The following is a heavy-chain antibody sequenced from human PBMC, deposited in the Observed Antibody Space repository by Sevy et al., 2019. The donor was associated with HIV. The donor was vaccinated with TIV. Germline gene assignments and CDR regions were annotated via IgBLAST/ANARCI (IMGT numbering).Heavy chain of an antibody. CDR1: GGSVSSGSYY. D-gene: IGHD3-3*01. Sequence: SETLSLTCTVSGGSVSSGSYYWSWIRQPPGKGLEWIGYIYYSGSTNYNPSLKSRVTISVDTSKNQFSLKLSSVTAADTAVYYCARAPHGGLRVDFWSGYSYYYGMDVWGQGTTVTVSS. CDR2: IYYSGST. CDR3: ARAPHGGLRVDFWSGYSYYYGMDV. J-gene: IGHJ6*02. V-gene: IGHV4-61*01.